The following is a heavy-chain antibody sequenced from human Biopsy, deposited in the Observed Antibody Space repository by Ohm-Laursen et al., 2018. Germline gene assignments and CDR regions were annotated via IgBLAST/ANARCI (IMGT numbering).Heavy chain of an antibody. Sequence: SLRLSRAASGFTFSGHAMSWVRQAPGKGLECVSIINGGGGSTWYSDPVKGRFTISRDNSKNTLYLQMNSLRAEDTAMYYCARDLYDFCGGCPFDPWGQGTLVTVSP. V-gene: IGHV3-23*01. J-gene: IGHJ5*02. CDR1: GFTFSGHA. D-gene: IGHD3-3*01. CDR3: ARDLYDFCGGCPFDP. CDR2: INGGGGST.